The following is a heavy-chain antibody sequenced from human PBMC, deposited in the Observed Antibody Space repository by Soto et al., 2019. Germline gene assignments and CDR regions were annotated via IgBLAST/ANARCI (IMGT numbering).Heavy chain of an antibody. Sequence: QVQLVQSGAEVKKPGASVKVSCKASGYTFTTYGISWVGQAPGQGLEWMGWFNASNGNTNYAQKLQGRVTMTTDTSTSTASMELRSLRSDDTAVYYCGRAWFGVDYWGQGTLVTVSS. CDR1: GYTFTTYG. V-gene: IGHV1-18*01. D-gene: IGHD3-16*01. CDR2: FNASNGNT. CDR3: GRAWFGVDY. J-gene: IGHJ4*02.